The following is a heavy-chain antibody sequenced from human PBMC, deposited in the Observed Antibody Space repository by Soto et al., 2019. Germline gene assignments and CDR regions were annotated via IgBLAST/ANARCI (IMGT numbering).Heavy chain of an antibody. D-gene: IGHD6-13*01. V-gene: IGHV1-69*04. CDR1: GYTFTSYD. J-gene: IGHJ4*02. Sequence: SVKVSCKASGYTFTSYDINWVRQAPGQGLEWMGRIIPILGIANYAQKFQGRVTITADKSTSTAYMELSSLRSEDTAVYYCARARIAAAEPLDYWGQGTLVTVSS. CDR3: ARARIAAAEPLDY. CDR2: IIPILGIA.